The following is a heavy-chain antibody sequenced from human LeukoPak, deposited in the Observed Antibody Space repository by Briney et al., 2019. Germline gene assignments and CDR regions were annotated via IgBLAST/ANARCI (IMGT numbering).Heavy chain of an antibody. J-gene: IGHJ6*03. V-gene: IGHV3-74*01. CDR2: INSDGCST. D-gene: IGHD3-3*01. CDR3: ARDVGYYDFWSGCRGYYYMDV. Sequence: PGGSLRLSCAASGFTFSSYWMHWVRHAPGKGLVWVSRINSDGCSTSSADSGRRRFTISRDNAKNTLYLQMNSLGAEDTAVYYCARDVGYYDFWSGCRGYYYMDVWGKGTTVTVSS. CDR1: GFTFSSYW.